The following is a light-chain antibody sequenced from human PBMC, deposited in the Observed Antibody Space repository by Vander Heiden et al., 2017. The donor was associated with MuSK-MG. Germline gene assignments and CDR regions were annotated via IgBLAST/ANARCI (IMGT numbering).Light chain of an antibody. CDR3: QQYYSTPPT. CDR1: QSVLYSSNNKNY. V-gene: IGKV4-1*01. CDR2: WAS. J-gene: IGKJ4*01. Sequence: DIVMTQSPDSLAVSLGERATINCKSSQSVLYSSNNKNYLAWYQQKPGQPPKLLIYWASTRESGVPDRFSGSGSGTDFTLTISSLQAEDVAVYYCQQYYSTPPTFGGGTKVE.